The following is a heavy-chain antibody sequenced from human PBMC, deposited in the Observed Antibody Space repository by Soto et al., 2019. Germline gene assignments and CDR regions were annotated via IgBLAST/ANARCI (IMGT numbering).Heavy chain of an antibody. D-gene: IGHD6-13*01. V-gene: IGHV4-31*03. CDR2: IYYSGST. CDR1: GGSLSSGCYY. Sequence: TLSLTCTVSGGSLSSGCYYWSWIRQHPGKGLEWIWYIYYSGSTHYNPSLKIRVTISADTSKNKFSLKLSSVTAEDTAVYYCARAVAAAGRDWYFDLWGRGTLVTV. CDR3: ARAVAAAGRDWYFDL. J-gene: IGHJ2*01.